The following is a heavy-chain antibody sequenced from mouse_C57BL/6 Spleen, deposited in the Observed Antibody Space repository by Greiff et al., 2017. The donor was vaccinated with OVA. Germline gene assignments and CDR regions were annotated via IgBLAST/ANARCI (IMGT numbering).Heavy chain of an antibody. D-gene: IGHD1-1*01. CDR1: GYAFSSSW. Sequence: VQLQQSGPELVKPGASVKISCKASGYAFSSSWMNWVKQRPGKGLEWIGRIYPGDGDTNYNGKFKGKATLTADKSSSTAYMQLSSLTSEDSAVYFCARFTTVVPTGFAYWGQGTLVTVSA. J-gene: IGHJ3*01. CDR3: ARFTTVVPTGFAY. V-gene: IGHV1-82*01. CDR2: IYPGDGDT.